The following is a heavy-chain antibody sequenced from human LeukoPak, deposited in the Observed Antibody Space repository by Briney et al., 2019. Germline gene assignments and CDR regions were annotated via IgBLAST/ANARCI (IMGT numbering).Heavy chain of an antibody. D-gene: IGHD3-10*01. Sequence: GGSLRLSCVASGFTFSNDWLSWVRQAPGKGLEWLANIKQDGSEKSYVDSVKGRFTISRNNAKNSLYLQMNSLRAEDTAVYYCARDKDDYGSGNHWFDPWGQGTLVTVSS. CDR3: ARDKDDYGSGNHWFDP. CDR1: GFTFSNDW. CDR2: IKQDGSEK. V-gene: IGHV3-7*03. J-gene: IGHJ5*02.